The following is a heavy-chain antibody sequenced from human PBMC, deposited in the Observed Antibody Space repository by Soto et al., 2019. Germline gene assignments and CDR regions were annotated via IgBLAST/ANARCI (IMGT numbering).Heavy chain of an antibody. V-gene: IGHV4-30-2*01. CDR2: IYDSGST. J-gene: IGHJ6*02. CDR3: ARGSSSYYDYGMDL. Sequence: PSETLSLTCAVSGDSISRGGYSWTWIRQPPGKALEWIGNIYDSGSTSYNPSLKSRVTISVDRSKNQFSLKLTSVTAADTAVYFCARGSSSYYDYGMDLWGQGTTVTVSS. D-gene: IGHD6-6*01. CDR1: GDSISRGGYS.